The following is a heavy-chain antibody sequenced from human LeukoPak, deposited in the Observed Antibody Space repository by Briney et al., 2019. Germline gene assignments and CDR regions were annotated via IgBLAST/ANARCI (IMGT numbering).Heavy chain of an antibody. J-gene: IGHJ4*02. CDR1: GGTFSSYA. D-gene: IGHD5-18*01. CDR3: ASKRGYSYGSFDY. V-gene: IGHV1-69*05. CDR2: IIPIFGTA. Sequence: TVKVSCKASGGTFSSYAISWVRQAPGQGLEWMGGIIPIFGTANYAQKFQGRVTITTDESTSTAYMELSSLRSEDTAVYYCASKRGYSYGSFDYWGQGTLVTVSS.